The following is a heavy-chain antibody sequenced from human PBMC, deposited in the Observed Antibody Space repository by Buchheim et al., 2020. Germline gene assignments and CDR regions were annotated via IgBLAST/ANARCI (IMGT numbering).Heavy chain of an antibody. CDR1: GDTITNYY. CDR2: MDPSGGHT. Sequence: HVQLVQSGAEVKKPGASVKVSCKASGDTITNYYMSWVRQAPGQSPEWMGRMDPSGGHTLYAQKFQGRVTMTRDTSSTTVFMELTSLTSEDTAVYYCATPKGRYGDDYGLDVWGQGTT. CDR3: ATPKGRYGDDYGLDV. J-gene: IGHJ6*02. D-gene: IGHD4-17*01. V-gene: IGHV1-46*01.